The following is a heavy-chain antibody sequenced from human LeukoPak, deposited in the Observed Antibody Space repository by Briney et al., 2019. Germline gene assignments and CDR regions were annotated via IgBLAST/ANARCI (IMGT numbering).Heavy chain of an antibody. V-gene: IGHV1-18*01. Sequence: GASVKVSCKTSGYTFMNSGISWVRQAPGQGLEWMGWIRGYNGDTKYAQKFQDRVTMTTDIAMSIAYMEVRSLRSDDTAVYYCARDKSGSSGWYSYFDYWGQGTLVTVSS. D-gene: IGHD6-19*01. CDR1: GYTFMNSG. CDR3: ARDKSGSSGWYSYFDY. CDR2: IRGYNGDT. J-gene: IGHJ4*02.